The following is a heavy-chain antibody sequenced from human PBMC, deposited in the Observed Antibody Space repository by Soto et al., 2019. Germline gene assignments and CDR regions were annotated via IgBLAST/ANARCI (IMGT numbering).Heavy chain of an antibody. CDR3: ARAPINPKWGVTMFDY. V-gene: IGHV1-3*01. D-gene: IGHD7-27*01. CDR1: GFTFTSHA. CDR2: INAGNGNT. Sequence: QVHLVQSATEVKRPGASVKVSCPTSGFTFTSHAIQWVRQAPGQRPEWLGWINAGNGNTKYSRRFQGRITITGNTAASKANTELDSLTSEDTALFYCARAPINPKWGVTMFDYWGQGTLVTVSS. J-gene: IGHJ4*02.